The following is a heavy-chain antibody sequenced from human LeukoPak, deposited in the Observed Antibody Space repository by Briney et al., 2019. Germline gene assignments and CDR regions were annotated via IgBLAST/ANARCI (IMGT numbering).Heavy chain of an antibody. Sequence: GGSLRLSCEASGFTYRDHWMHWVRQDPGKGLVWVSRINGDESSTAYADSVKGRFTISRDNARNTLYLQMNSLRAEDTAVYYCANVPHGAVQFYYYYYMDVWGKGTTVTVSS. V-gene: IGHV3-74*01. D-gene: IGHD6-19*01. CDR2: INGDESST. CDR1: GFTYRDHW. J-gene: IGHJ6*03. CDR3: ANVPHGAVQFYYYYYMDV.